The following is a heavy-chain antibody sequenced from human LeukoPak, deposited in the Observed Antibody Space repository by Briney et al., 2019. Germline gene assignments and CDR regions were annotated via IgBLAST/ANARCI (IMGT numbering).Heavy chain of an antibody. V-gene: IGHV4-39*02. CDR3: ARGPYSYDSSGAFDI. Sequence: SETLSLTCTVSSGSISTSNYYWGWVRQPPGKALEWIGNIFYSGSTYYSPSLKSRVTISVDISRNHFSLKLTSVTAADTAVYFCARGPYSYDSSGAFDIWGQGTMVTVSS. CDR1: SGSISTSNYY. D-gene: IGHD3-22*01. CDR2: IFYSGST. J-gene: IGHJ3*02.